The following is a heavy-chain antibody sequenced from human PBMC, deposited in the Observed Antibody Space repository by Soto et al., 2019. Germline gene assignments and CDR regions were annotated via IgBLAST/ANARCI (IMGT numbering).Heavy chain of an antibody. V-gene: IGHV1-3*01. CDR2: ISGGNGNT. CDR1: GYIFTKSA. CDR3: ARDGVAAGNINFDY. D-gene: IGHD6-25*01. Sequence: ASVKVSCKASGYIFTKSAMHWVRQAPGQRLEWMGWISGGNGNTKYSPKLQGRVTITRDTSASTAYMELSSLRSEDTALYYCARDGVAAGNINFDYWGQGTLVTVS. J-gene: IGHJ4*02.